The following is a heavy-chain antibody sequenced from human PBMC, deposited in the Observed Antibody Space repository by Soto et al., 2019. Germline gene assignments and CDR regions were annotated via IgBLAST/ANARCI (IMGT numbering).Heavy chain of an antibody. Sequence: GGSLRLSCAASGFTVSSNYMSWVRQAPGKGLEWVSVIYSGGSTYYADSVKDRFTISRDNSKNTLYLQMNGLRAEDTAVYYCAREAYYGSRLHDYWGQGTLVTVSS. CDR1: GFTVSSNY. J-gene: IGHJ4*02. CDR3: AREAYYGSRLHDY. CDR2: IYSGGST. D-gene: IGHD3-10*01. V-gene: IGHV3-53*01.